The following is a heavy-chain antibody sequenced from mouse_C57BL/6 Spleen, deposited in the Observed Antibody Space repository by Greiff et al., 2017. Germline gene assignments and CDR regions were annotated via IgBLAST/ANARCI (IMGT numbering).Heavy chain of an antibody. V-gene: IGHV7-1*01. J-gene: IGHJ1*03. D-gene: IGHD2-5*01. Sequence: EVMLVESGGGLVQSGRSLRLSCATSGFTFSDFYMEWVRQAPGKGLEWIAASRNKANDYTTEYSASVKGRFIVSRDTSLRAEDTAIYYCARDAGAYYSNYEGYFDVWGTGTTVTVSS. CDR3: ARDAGAYYSNYEGYFDV. CDR1: GFTFSDFY. CDR2: SRNKANDYTT.